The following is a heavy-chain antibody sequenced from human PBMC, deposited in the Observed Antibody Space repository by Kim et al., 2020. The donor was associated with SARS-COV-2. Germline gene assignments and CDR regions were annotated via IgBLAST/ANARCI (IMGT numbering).Heavy chain of an antibody. CDR1: GGTFSSYA. V-gene: IGHV1-69*13. J-gene: IGHJ2*01. D-gene: IGHD3-3*01. CDR2: IIPIFGTA. CDR3: ARVGTRYYDFWSGYFGYWYFDL. Sequence: SVKVSCKASGGTFSSYAISWVRQAPGQGLEWMGGIIPIFGTANYAQKFQGRVTITADESTSTAYMELSSLRSEDTAVYYCARVGTRYYDFWSGYFGYWYFDLWGRGTLVTVSS.